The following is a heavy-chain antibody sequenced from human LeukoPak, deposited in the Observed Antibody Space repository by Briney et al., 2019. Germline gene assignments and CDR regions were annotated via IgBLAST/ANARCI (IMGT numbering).Heavy chain of an antibody. Sequence: GGSLRLSCAASGFTFSSYSMNWVRQAPGKGLEWVSSISSSSSYIYYADSVKGRFTISRDNAKNSLYLQMNSLRAEDTAVYYCARVPTHYYDSSGYSSYWGQGTLVTVSS. CDR2: ISSSSSYI. CDR3: ARVPTHYYDSSGYSSY. D-gene: IGHD3-22*01. J-gene: IGHJ4*02. CDR1: GFTFSSYS. V-gene: IGHV3-21*04.